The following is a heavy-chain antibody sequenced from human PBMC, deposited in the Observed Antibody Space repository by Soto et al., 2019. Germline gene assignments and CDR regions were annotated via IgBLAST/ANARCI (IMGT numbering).Heavy chain of an antibody. D-gene: IGHD5-12*01. CDR3: AREVDIVATRYFDY. CDR1: GGTFSSYA. V-gene: IGHV1-69*13. J-gene: IGHJ4*02. CDR2: IIPIFGTA. Sequence: SVKVSCKASGGTFSSYAISWVRQAPGQGLEWMGGIIPIFGTANYAQKFQGRVTITADESTSTAYMELSSLRSEDTAVYYCAREVDIVATRYFDYWGQGTLVTVSS.